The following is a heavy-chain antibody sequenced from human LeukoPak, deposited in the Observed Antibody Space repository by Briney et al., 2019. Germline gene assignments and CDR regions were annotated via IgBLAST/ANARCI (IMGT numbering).Heavy chain of an antibody. CDR2: IYYSGST. V-gene: IGHV4-59*01. D-gene: IGHD2-2*01. J-gene: IGHJ3*02. CDR3: ARLSSHASSAFDI. CDR1: GGSISSYY. Sequence: SETLSLTCTVSGGSISSYYWSWIRQPPGKGLEWIGYIYYSGSTNYNPSLKSRVTISVDMSKNQFSLKLSSVTAADTAVYYCARLSSHASSAFDIWGQGTMVTVSS.